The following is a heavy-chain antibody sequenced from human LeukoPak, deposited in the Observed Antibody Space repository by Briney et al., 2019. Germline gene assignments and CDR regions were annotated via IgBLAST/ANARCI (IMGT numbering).Heavy chain of an antibody. Sequence: GGSLRLSCAVSRFTFSSYWMSWVRQAPGKGLEWVANINQDGSEKYYVDSVKGRFSISRDNAKNSLYLQMNSLRAEDTAVYCGVVYWGQGILVTVSS. D-gene: IGHD1-26*01. CDR2: INQDGSEK. J-gene: IGHJ4*02. CDR1: RFTFSSYW. V-gene: IGHV3-7*01. CDR3: VVY.